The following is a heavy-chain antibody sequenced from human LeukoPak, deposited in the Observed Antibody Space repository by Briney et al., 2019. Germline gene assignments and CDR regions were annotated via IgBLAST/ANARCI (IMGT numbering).Heavy chain of an antibody. V-gene: IGHV4-59*12. CDR2: IYSGGSS. J-gene: IGHJ6*02. CDR1: GGSISSYY. CDR3: ARDAGHQLSRRNYYAMDV. Sequence: PSETLSLTCTVSGGSISSYYWSWIRQPPGKELEWIGSIYSGGSSYYNPSLKSRVTISVDTSNNQFSLKVNSVTAADTAVYYCARDAGHQLSRRNYYAMDVWGQGTTVTVSS. D-gene: IGHD1-1*01.